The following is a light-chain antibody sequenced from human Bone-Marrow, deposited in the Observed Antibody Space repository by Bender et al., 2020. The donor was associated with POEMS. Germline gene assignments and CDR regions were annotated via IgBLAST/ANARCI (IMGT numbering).Light chain of an antibody. CDR1: SSDVGAYNL. V-gene: IGLV2-23*02. Sequence: QSALTQPASVSGSPGQSITLSCTGASSDVGAYNLVSWYQHHPGKAPKLIIYAVSKRPSGVSNRFSGSKSGHTASLTISGLQAEDEADYYCCSYAGSTTWVFGGGTKLTVL. CDR2: AVS. J-gene: IGLJ3*02. CDR3: CSYAGSTTWV.